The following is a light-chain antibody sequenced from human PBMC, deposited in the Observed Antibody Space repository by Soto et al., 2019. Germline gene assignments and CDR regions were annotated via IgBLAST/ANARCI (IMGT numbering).Light chain of an antibody. J-gene: IGKJ5*01. CDR1: QSVSSTY. CDR3: QQYGTSPVN. V-gene: IGKV3-20*01. CDR2: GAS. Sequence: EIVLTHSPGTLSLSPGERATLSCRASQSVSSTYLAWYQQRPGQAPRLLIFGASSRATGIPDRFSGSGSGTDFTLTVGRLEPEDFAVYFCQQYGTSPVNFGQGTRLEIK.